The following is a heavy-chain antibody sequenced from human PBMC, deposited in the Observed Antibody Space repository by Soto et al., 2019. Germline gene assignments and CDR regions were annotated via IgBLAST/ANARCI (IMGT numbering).Heavy chain of an antibody. Sequence: GGSLKLCCVSARFTFYDYFMSCVDQAPGKGLEWVSGINWNGGSTGYADSVKGRFTISRDNAKNSLYLQMNSLRAEDTALYYCARDQWFGELLLRNYYYYYGMD. V-gene: IGHV3-20*04. CDR2: INWNGGST. CDR3: ARDQWFGELLLRNYYYYYGMD. D-gene: IGHD3-10*01. CDR1: RFTFYDYF. J-gene: IGHJ6*01.